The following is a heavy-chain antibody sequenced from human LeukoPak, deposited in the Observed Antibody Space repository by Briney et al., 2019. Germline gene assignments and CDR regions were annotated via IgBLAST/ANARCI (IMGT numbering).Heavy chain of an antibody. CDR2: ISSSGSTI. V-gene: IGHV3-48*03. CDR1: GFTFSSYE. D-gene: IGHD1-26*01. Sequence: GGFLRLSCAASGFTFSSYEMNWVRQAPGKGLEWVSYISSSGSTIYYADSVKGRFTISRDNAKNSLYLQMNSLRAEDTAVYYCARESIVGATRFDYWGQGTLVTVSS. CDR3: ARESIVGATRFDY. J-gene: IGHJ4*02.